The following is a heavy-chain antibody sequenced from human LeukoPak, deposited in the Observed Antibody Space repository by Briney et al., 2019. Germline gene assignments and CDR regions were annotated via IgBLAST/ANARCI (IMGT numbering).Heavy chain of an antibody. J-gene: IGHJ4*02. CDR1: GFTFSNYA. V-gene: IGHV3-23*01. CDR3: AKDRGRYYDSSGYYWGYYFDS. Sequence: GGSLRLSCAASGFTFSNYAVNWVRQAPGKGLEWASTITGSGGSTFYADSVKGRFTISRDNSMDTLYLQMSSLRAEDTAVYYCAKDRGRYYDSSGYYWGYYFDSWGQGILVTVST. D-gene: IGHD3-22*01. CDR2: ITGSGGST.